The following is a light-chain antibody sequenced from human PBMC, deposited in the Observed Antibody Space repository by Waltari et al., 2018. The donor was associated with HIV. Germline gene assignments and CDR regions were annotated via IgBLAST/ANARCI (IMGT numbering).Light chain of an antibody. V-gene: IGLV2-14*01. CDR1: SSHVGGYNY. J-gene: IGLJ1*01. CDR3: SSYTSTSTQV. Sequence: QSALTQPASVSGSPGQSITISCSGTSSHVGGYNYVSWYQQHPGKAPKLMIYEVTNRPSGVSNRFSGSKSGNTASLTISGLQPEDEADYYCSSYTSTSTQVFGTGTTVTVL. CDR2: EVT.